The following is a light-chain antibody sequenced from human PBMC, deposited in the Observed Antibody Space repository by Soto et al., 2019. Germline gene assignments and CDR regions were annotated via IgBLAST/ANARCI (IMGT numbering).Light chain of an antibody. CDR3: NQRYRTLPIT. CDR1: QSISSY. CDR2: AAS. J-gene: IGKJ5*01. Sequence: QMTQSPSSLSASVGDRVTITCRASQSISSYLNWYQQKPGKAPKLLIYAASSLQSGVPSRFRGSGSGTAFTLTISSLPPEDFASFFCNQRYRTLPITFGQAPRLEI. V-gene: IGKV1-39*01.